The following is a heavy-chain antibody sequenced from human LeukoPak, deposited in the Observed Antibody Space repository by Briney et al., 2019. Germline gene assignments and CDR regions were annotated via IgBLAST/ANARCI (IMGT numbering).Heavy chain of an antibody. CDR2: IYPGDSET. CDR3: ARHRERTMARRAFDS. V-gene: IGHV5-51*01. J-gene: IGHJ4*02. Sequence: GVSLKISCRTSGYPFTTSWIGWVRQMPGKGLELMGIIYPGDSETRYSPSFQGQVTFSVDTSTTTAYLQWSSLKASDTAIYYCARHRERTMARRAFDSWGQGTLVTVSS. CDR1: GYPFTTSW. D-gene: IGHD3-10*01.